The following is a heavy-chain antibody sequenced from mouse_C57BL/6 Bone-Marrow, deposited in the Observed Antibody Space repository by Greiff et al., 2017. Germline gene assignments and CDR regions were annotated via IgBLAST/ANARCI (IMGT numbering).Heavy chain of an antibody. V-gene: IGHV3-6*01. Sequence: EVKLQQSGPGLVKPSQSLSLTCSVTGYSITSGYYWNWIRQFPGNKLEWMGYISYDGSNNYNPSLKNRISITRDTSKNQFFLKLNSVTTEDTATYYCARNLYYGSNYFDYWGQGTTLTVSS. D-gene: IGHD1-1*01. CDR1: GYSITSGYY. CDR3: ARNLYYGSNYFDY. CDR2: ISYDGSN. J-gene: IGHJ2*01.